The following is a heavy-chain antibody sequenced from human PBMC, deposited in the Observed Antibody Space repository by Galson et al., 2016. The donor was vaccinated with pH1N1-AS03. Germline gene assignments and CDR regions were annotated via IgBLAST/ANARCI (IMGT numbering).Heavy chain of an antibody. V-gene: IGHV3-9*01. D-gene: IGHD1-26*01. J-gene: IGHJ3*01. CDR3: ARETIRAGEFDL. CDR2: ISWNNGST. Sequence: SLRLSCAGSGFTFDDYAMHWVRQAPGKGLEWVAGISWNNGSTGYADSVKGRFIVSRDNAKNSLYLQMNSLSAEDSAVYFCARETIRAGEFDLWGRGTVVTVSS. CDR1: GFTFDDYA.